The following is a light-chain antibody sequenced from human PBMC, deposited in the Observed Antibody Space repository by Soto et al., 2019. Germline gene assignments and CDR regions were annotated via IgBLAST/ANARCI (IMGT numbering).Light chain of an antibody. CDR2: AAS. J-gene: IGKJ2*01. CDR1: QSIATV. CDR3: QQSYSNLYT. V-gene: IGKV1-39*01. Sequence: DIQMTQSPSSLSASVGDRVTITCRASQSIATVLNWYQHTSGKAPKLLIYAASSLYDGVQSRFSGSGSGTEFTLTISSLQPEDFANYYCQQSYSNLYTFGQGTKLEI.